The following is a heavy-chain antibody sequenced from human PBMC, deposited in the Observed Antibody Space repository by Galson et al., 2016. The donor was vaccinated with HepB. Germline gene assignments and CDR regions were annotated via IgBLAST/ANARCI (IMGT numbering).Heavy chain of an antibody. CDR1: GFTFSSYA. D-gene: IGHD6-13*01. J-gene: IGHJ4*02. CDR3: AKKGAAAGYPSFDY. CDR2: ITASAGST. Sequence: SLRLSCAASGFTFSSYAMNWVRQAPGKGLEWVSTITASAGSTYYTDSVKGRFTISRDNSKSTLYLQMNSLTAEDTAVYYWAKKGAAAGYPSFDYWGQGTLVTVSS. V-gene: IGHV3-23*01.